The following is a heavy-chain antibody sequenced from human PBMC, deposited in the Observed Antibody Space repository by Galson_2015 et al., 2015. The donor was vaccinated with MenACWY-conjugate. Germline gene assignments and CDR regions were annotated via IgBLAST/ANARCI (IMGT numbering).Heavy chain of an antibody. CDR2: FHHSGSA. V-gene: IGHV4-38-2*02. Sequence: ETLSLTCTVSGDFDTSNYYWDWIRQPPGKGLEWIGSFHHSGSAYYNPSLQSRVTTSVDTSKRQLFLKLISVTAADTALYYCARKSGWPNFFDYWGQGILVTVSS. CDR3: ARKSGWPNFFDY. J-gene: IGHJ4*02. D-gene: IGHD6-19*01. CDR1: GDFDTSNYY.